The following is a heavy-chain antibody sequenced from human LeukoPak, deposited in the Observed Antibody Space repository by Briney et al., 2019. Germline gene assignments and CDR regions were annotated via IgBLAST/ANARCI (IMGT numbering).Heavy chain of an antibody. CDR2: ISGSGGST. D-gene: IGHD3-22*01. J-gene: IGHJ4*02. CDR1: GFTFSSYA. CDR3: ARPLYYYDSSGYYGYFDY. V-gene: IGHV3-23*01. Sequence: GGSLRLSCAASGFTFSSYAMSWVRQAPGKGLEWVSAISGSGGSTYYADSVKGRFTISRDNSKNTLYLQMNSLRAEDTAVYYCARPLYYYDSSGYYGYFDYWGQGTLVTVSS.